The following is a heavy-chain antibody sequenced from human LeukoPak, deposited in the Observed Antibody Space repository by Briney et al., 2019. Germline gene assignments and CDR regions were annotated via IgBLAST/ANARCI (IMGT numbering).Heavy chain of an antibody. V-gene: IGHV4-59*08. CDR3: ASRPSR. Sequence: SETLSLTCTVSGGSISSYYWSWIRQPPGKGLEWIGYIYYSGSTNYNPSLKSRVTISVDTSKNQFSLKLSSVTAADTAVYYCASRPSRWGQGTLVTVSS. J-gene: IGHJ4*02. CDR2: IYYSGST. CDR1: GGSISSYY.